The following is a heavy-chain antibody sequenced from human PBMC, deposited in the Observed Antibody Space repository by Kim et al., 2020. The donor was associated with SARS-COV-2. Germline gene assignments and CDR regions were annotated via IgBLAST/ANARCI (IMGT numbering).Heavy chain of an antibody. Sequence: SETLSLTCTVSGESITRGGYYWGWVRQQPVKGLEWIGYIFYTGSTFYNPSLKSRVSISVDPSENQFSLKLSSVTAADTAVYYCASYYDSSGVLDYWGQGT. J-gene: IGHJ4*02. CDR2: IFYTGST. D-gene: IGHD3-22*01. CDR1: GESITRGGYY. V-gene: IGHV4-31*03. CDR3: ASYYDSSGVLDY.